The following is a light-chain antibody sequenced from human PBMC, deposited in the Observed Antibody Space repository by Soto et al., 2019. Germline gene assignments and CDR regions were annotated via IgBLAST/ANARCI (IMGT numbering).Light chain of an antibody. CDR1: QRISNSY. CDR3: QQYGSSGT. V-gene: IGKV3-20*01. J-gene: IGKJ1*01. Sequence: ENVLTQSPGTLSLSPGERVTLSCRASQRISNSYLAWYQQRPGQAPRLLIYGASNRATGIPDRFSGSGSGTDFTLTISRLEPEDFAVYYCQQYGSSGTFGQVTKVDI. CDR2: GAS.